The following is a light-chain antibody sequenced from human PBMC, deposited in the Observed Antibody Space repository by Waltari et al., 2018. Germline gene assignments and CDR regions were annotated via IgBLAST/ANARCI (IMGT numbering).Light chain of an antibody. V-gene: IGKV3-20*01. CDR3: QQYDSSPMYT. CDR2: GAS. J-gene: IGKJ2*01. CDR1: QSVSSIY. Sequence: EIVLTQSPGTLSLSPGERATLSCRASQSVSSIYLAWYQQKPGQAPRLLIYGASSRATGIPDRFSGSGSVTDFTLTISRLEPEDFAVYYCQQYDSSPMYTFGQGTKLEIK.